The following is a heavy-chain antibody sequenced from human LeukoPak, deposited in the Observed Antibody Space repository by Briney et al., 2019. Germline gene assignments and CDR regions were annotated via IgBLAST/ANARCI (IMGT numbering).Heavy chain of an antibody. D-gene: IGHD2-15*01. CDR2: IYPGDSYT. V-gene: IGHV5-51*01. J-gene: IGHJ3*02. CDR3: AREVVIAPRRGYAFDI. CDR1: GYSFTNYW. Sequence: GESLKISFEGSGYSFTNYWIGWVRQMPGKGLEWMGIIYPGDSYTRYSPSFQGQVTISADKSINTAYLQWSSLKTSDTAMYYCAREVVIAPRRGYAFDIWGQGTVVTVSS.